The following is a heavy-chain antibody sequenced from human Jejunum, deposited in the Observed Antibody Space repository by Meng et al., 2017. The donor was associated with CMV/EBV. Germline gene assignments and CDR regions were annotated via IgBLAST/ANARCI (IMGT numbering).Heavy chain of an antibody. CDR2: IVPIFSTT. V-gene: IGHV1-69*12. D-gene: IGHD2-8*01. CDR1: GDIFNNYG. J-gene: IGHJ1*01. CDR3: VRPLVWN. Sequence: QGQLLQSAAEFKKPGSSVKVSCKASGDIFNNYGFTWVRQAPGQGLEWMGGIVPIFSTTNYAQKFQGRVTITADESTSTAYMELSSLTSEDTAVYYCVRPLVWNWGQGTLVTVSS.